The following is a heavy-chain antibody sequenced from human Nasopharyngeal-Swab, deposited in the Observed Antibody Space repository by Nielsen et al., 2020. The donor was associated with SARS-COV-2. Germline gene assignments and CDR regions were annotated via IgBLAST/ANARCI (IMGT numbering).Heavy chain of an antibody. Sequence: GESLKISCAASGFTFSSFGMHWVRQAPGKGLEWVAFIAHDASNEYYGDSVKGRFSISRDSSKNTLYLQMDSLRGEDTAEYYCARDAPAHYGAFYWGRGTLVTVSS. CDR1: GFTFSSFG. J-gene: IGHJ4*02. CDR3: ARDAPAHYGAFY. D-gene: IGHD4-17*01. V-gene: IGHV3-30*03. CDR2: IAHDASNE.